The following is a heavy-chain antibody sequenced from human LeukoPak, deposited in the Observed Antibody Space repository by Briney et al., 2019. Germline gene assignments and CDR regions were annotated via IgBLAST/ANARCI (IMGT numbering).Heavy chain of an antibody. CDR3: ARISPGYFDY. Sequence: GSLRLSCAASGFTFSSYAMHWVRQAPGKGLEWVAVISYDGSNKYYADSVRGRFTISRDNSKDTLYLQMNSLRTEDTAVYYCARISPGYFDYWGQGTLVTVSS. J-gene: IGHJ4*02. V-gene: IGHV3-30*04. CDR2: ISYDGSNK. CDR1: GFTFSSYA.